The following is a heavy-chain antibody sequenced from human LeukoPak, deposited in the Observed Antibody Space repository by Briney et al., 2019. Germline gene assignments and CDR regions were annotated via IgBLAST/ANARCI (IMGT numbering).Heavy chain of an antibody. V-gene: IGHV1-69*13. CDR2: IIPIFGTA. CDR1: GYTFTSYD. CDR3: ARTQSSGWYNFDY. D-gene: IGHD6-19*01. Sequence: GASVKVSCKASGYTFTSYDINWVRQAPGQGLEWMGGIIPIFGTANYAQKFQGRVTITADESTSTAYMELSSLRSEDTAVYYCARTQSSGWYNFDYWGQGTLVTVSS. J-gene: IGHJ4*02.